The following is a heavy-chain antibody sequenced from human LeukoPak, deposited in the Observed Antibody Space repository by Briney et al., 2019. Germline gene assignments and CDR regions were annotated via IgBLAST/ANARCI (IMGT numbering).Heavy chain of an antibody. CDR2: IIPIFGTA. D-gene: IGHD6-13*01. CDR3: ARERLEQQLSDAFDI. CDR1: GGTFSSYA. J-gene: IGHJ3*02. V-gene: IGHV1-69*06. Sequence: SVKVSCKASGGTFSSYAISWVRQAPGQGLEWMGGIIPIFGTANYAQKFQGRVTITADKSTSTAYMELSSLRSEDTAVYYCARERLEQQLSDAFDIWGQGTMVTVSS.